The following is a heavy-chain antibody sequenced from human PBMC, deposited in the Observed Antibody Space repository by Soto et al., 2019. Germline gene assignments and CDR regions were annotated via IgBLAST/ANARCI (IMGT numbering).Heavy chain of an antibody. D-gene: IGHD1-1*01. J-gene: IGHJ4*02. CDR2: IGGSGGST. CDR3: AKGELGWNPALTDY. Sequence: GESLKISCAASGFTFSSYAMSWVRQAPGKGLEWVSAIGGSGGSTYYADSVKGRFTISRDNSKNTLYLQINSQRAEDTAVYYCAKGELGWNPALTDYWGQGTLVTVSS. CDR1: GFTFSSYA. V-gene: IGHV3-23*01.